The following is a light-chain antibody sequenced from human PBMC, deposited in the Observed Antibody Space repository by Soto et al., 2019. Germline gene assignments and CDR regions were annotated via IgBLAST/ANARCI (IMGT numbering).Light chain of an antibody. CDR2: EVT. V-gene: IGLV2-14*01. CDR1: SSDVGSYNH. CDR3: ISYTGSSTSYV. Sequence: SVLTKPASVSGSPGQSITISCSVTSSDVGSYNHVAWYQQFPGKTPKLIIYEVTYRPSGVSHRFSASKSGNTASLTISGLQAEDEADYYCISYTGSSTSYVFGTGTKVTVL. J-gene: IGLJ1*01.